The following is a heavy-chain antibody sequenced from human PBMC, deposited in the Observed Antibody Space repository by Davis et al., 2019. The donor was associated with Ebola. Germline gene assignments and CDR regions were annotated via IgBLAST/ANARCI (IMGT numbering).Heavy chain of an antibody. CDR3: ARGPTWVPNDY. Sequence: GGSLRLSCAASGFTFSSYAMHWVCQAPGKGLEWVAVISYDGSNKYYADSVKGRFTISRDNSKNTLYLQMNSLRAEDTAVYYCARGPTWVPNDYWGQGTLVTVSS. CDR2: ISYDGSNK. D-gene: IGHD1-1*01. CDR1: GFTFSSYA. V-gene: IGHV3-30-3*01. J-gene: IGHJ4*02.